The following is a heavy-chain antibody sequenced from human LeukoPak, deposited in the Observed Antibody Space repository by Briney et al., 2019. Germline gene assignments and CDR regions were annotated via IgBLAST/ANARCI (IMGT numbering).Heavy chain of an antibody. J-gene: IGHJ4*02. CDR1: GGSFTGYY. V-gene: IGHV4-34*01. Sequence: SETLSLTCAVYGGSFTGYYWNWIRQPPGKGLEWIGEINHSGGTNYNPSLKSRVTISVDTSKNQFSLKLSSVTAADTAVYYCARVPNGYGYYFDYWGQGTLVTVSS. CDR2: INHSGGT. D-gene: IGHD2-8*01. CDR3: ARVPNGYGYYFDY.